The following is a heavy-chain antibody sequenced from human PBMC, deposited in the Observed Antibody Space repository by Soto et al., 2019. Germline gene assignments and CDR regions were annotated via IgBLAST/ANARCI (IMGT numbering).Heavy chain of an antibody. J-gene: IGHJ6*02. CDR3: ARELSTEPPLVVVVDYGMDV. CDR2: ISAYNGNT. V-gene: IGHV1-18*01. Sequence: QVPLVQSGAEVKKPGASVKVSCKASGYTFTSYGISWVRQAPGQGLEWMGWISAYNGNTNYAQKLQGRVTMTTDTSTSTAYMELRSLRSDDTAVYYCARELSTEPPLVVVVDYGMDVWGQGTTVTVSS. CDR1: GYTFTSYG. D-gene: IGHD2-15*01.